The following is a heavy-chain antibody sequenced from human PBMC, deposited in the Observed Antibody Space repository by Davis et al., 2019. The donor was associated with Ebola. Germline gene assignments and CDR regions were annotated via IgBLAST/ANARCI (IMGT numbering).Heavy chain of an antibody. Sequence: PGGSLRLSCAASGFTFSRYWMTWVRQAPGKGLEWVANIKPDGRQRYHVDSVRGRFTISRDNAKNSLYLQMDSLRADDTAVYFCARGSRNMDVWGQGTTVTVSS. V-gene: IGHV3-7*01. CDR2: IKPDGRQR. J-gene: IGHJ6*02. CDR1: GFTFSRYW. CDR3: ARGSRNMDV.